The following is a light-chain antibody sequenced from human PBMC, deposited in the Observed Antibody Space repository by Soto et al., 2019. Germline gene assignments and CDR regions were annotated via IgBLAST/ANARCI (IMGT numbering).Light chain of an antibody. CDR2: NNN. V-gene: IGLV1-44*01. CDR3: AAWDDSLDAFYV. J-gene: IGLJ1*01. Sequence: QSVLNQPPSASGTPGQRVTISCSGSSSNIGTNTVNWYLQLPGTAPKLLMYNNNQRPSGVPERFSGSKSGTSASLAIGGLQSEDEADYYCAAWDDSLDAFYVFGSGTRSPS. CDR1: SSNIGTNT.